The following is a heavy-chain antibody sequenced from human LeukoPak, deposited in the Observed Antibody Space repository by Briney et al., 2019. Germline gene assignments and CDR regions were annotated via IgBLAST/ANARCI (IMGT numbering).Heavy chain of an antibody. CDR3: VSPRGFSYGYFDY. CDR2: IYYSKNT. CDR1: GGSISSSSAY. V-gene: IGHV4-39*01. D-gene: IGHD5-18*01. J-gene: IGHJ4*02. Sequence: PSETLSLTCTVSGGSISSSSAYWGWIRQPPGKGLEWIGSIYYSKNTYYNPSLKSRVTISANTSNNQFSRTLGSVSATDTAVYYCVSPRGFSYGYFDYWGQGTLVTVSS.